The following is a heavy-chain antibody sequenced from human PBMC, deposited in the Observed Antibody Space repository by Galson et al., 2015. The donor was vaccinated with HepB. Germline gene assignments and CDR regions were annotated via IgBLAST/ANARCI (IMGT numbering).Heavy chain of an antibody. CDR3: ARDAGYRNWFDP. Sequence: SVKVSCKASGGTFSSFGISWMRQAPGQGPEWMGGIIPVFDTVNYAQKFQDRVTITADKSTTTAYMELSSLSSQDTAVYYCARDAGYRNWFDPWGRGTLVTVSS. CDR1: GGTFSSFG. CDR2: IIPVFDTV. D-gene: IGHD5-18*01. J-gene: IGHJ5*02. V-gene: IGHV1-69*06.